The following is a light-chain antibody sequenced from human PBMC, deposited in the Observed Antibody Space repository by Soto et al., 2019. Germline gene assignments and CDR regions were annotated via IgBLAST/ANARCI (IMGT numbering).Light chain of an antibody. Sequence: EIVMTQSPATLSVSPGERATLSCRASQSVSSNLAWYQQKPGQAPRLLIYGASTRATGIPARFSGSGSGTEFTLTISSLQSEDFAVYYCQHYSNSVWTFGQGTKVEIK. V-gene: IGKV3-15*01. CDR1: QSVSSN. J-gene: IGKJ1*01. CDR2: GAS. CDR3: QHYSNSVWT.